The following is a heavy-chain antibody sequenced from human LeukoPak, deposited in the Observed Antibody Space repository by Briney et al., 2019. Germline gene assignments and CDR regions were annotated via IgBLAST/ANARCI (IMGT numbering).Heavy chain of an antibody. V-gene: IGHV4-4*07. CDR3: ARGERNYFDY. CDR2: ISLTGTT. J-gene: IGHJ4*02. Sequence: SETLSLTCTVSGGSIDTFYWNWIRQPAGKGLEWIGRISLTGTTNYNPSLKSRVTMSVDTSRNQFSLNLNSMTAADTAVYYCARGERNYFDYWGQGTLVTVSS. CDR1: GGSIDTFY.